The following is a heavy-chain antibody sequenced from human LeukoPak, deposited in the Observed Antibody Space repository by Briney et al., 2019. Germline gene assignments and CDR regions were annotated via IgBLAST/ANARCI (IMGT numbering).Heavy chain of an antibody. D-gene: IGHD4-17*01. V-gene: IGHV4-39*01. Sequence: ETLSLPCTVSGGSISSSSYYWGWIRQPPGKGLEWIGSIYYSGSTYYNPSLKSRVTISVDTSKNQFSLKLSSVTAADTALYYCARLSTATPHAFDIWGQGTMVTVSS. J-gene: IGHJ3*02. CDR2: IYYSGST. CDR1: GGSISSSSYY. CDR3: ARLSTATPHAFDI.